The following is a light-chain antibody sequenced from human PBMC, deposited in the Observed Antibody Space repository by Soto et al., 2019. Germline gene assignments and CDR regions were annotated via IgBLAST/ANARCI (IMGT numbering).Light chain of an antibody. CDR3: QQYDNLSGPPT. CDR2: DAS. Sequence: DLQMTQSPSSLSASVGDRVTITCQASQDISNYLNWYQQKPGKAPKLLIYDASNLETGVQSRFCGSESGTDFTFTISRLQPEDIATYYCQQYDNLSGPPTFGGGTKVEIK. CDR1: QDISNY. V-gene: IGKV1-33*01. J-gene: IGKJ4*01.